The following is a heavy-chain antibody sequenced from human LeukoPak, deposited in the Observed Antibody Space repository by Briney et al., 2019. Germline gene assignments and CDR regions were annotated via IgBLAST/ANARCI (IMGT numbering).Heavy chain of an antibody. V-gene: IGHV1-18*01. J-gene: IGHJ5*02. Sequence: GASVKVSCTASGYIFTSYAMNWVRQAPGQGLEWMGWISAYNGNTNYAQKLQGRVTMTTDTSTSTAYMELRSLRSDDTAVYYCARELPIAAHGWFDPWGQGTLVTVSP. CDR3: ARELPIAAHGWFDP. CDR1: GYIFTSYA. D-gene: IGHD6-6*01. CDR2: ISAYNGNT.